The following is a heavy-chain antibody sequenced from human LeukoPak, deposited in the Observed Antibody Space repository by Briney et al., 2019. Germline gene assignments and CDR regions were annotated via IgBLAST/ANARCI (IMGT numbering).Heavy chain of an antibody. D-gene: IGHD2-8*02. CDR1: GGSTSSYY. V-gene: IGHV4-59*01. Sequence: SETLSLTCTVSGGSTSSYYWSWIRQPPGKGLEWLGYVYYSGSANYNPSLKGRVTISIDTSKSQFSLKLSSVTAADTAVYYCARSVAGGKYFFDDWGQGTLVTVSS. J-gene: IGHJ4*02. CDR3: ARSVAGGKYFFDD. CDR2: VYYSGSA.